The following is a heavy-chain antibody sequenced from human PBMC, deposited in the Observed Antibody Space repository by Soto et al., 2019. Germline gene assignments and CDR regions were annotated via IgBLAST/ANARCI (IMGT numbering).Heavy chain of an antibody. V-gene: IGHV3-30*18. D-gene: IGHD6-19*01. CDR2: ISYDGSSK. J-gene: IGHJ3*01. CDR1: GFTFSTSG. Sequence: QVQLVESGGGVVQPGRSLRLSCAASGFTFSTSGMHWVRQAPGKGLEWVAVISYDGSSKYYADSVKGRLTISRDNSKNTLYLQMTSLRAEDTALYYCAKGYAVKAVAGANDALDFWGQGTMVTVSS. CDR3: AKGYAVKAVAGANDALDF.